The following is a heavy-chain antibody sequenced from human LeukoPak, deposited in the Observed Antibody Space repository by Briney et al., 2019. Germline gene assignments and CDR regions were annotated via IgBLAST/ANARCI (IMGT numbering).Heavy chain of an antibody. J-gene: IGHJ4*02. Sequence: ASVKVSCKPSGYTFTTYYMHWVRQAPGQGLEWMGIINLSGGGTSFAQKFQERVTITRDMSTSTAYMELSSLRSEDTAVYYCAADPYDYGDYVLGYWGQGTLVTVSS. D-gene: IGHD4-17*01. V-gene: IGHV1-46*01. CDR2: INLSGGGT. CDR1: GYTFTTYY. CDR3: AADPYDYGDYVLGY.